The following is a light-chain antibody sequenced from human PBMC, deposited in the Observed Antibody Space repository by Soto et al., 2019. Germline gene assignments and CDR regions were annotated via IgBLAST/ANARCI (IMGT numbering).Light chain of an antibody. CDR2: EIN. CDR3: SSFAGSNNFPYV. V-gene: IGLV2-8*01. J-gene: IGLJ1*01. Sequence: QSVLTQPPSASGSPGQSVTISCTGTKSDIGVYDFVSWYQHLPGKAPRLIIYEINKRPSGVPDRFSGSKSGNTASLTVSGLQAEDEADYYCSSFAGSNNFPYVFGTGTKVTVL. CDR1: KSDIGVYDF.